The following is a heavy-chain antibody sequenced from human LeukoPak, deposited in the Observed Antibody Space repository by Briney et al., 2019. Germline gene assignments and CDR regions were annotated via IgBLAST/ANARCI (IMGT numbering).Heavy chain of an antibody. D-gene: IGHD3-22*01. V-gene: IGHV4-31*03. CDR2: IYYSGST. CDR3: ARSGYKYGDAFEI. J-gene: IGHJ3*02. Sequence: SQTLSLTCTVSGGSICSGAYYWSSIRQHPGKGLEWIVYIYYSGSTYYNPSLNSRVNMSVDTSKIQFSLNLSSVTAADTAVYYCARSGYKYGDAFEIWGQGTMVTVSS. CDR1: GGSICSGAYY.